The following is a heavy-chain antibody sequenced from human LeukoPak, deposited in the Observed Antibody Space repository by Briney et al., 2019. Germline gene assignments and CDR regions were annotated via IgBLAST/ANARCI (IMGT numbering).Heavy chain of an antibody. Sequence: SETLSLTCTVSGGSISSYYWSWLRQPAGKGLEWIGRIYTSGSTNYNPSLKSRVTMSVDTSKNQFSLKLSSVTAADTAVYYCARDYGGNSSDDAFDIWGQGTMVTVSS. CDR1: GGSISSYY. CDR2: IYTSGST. D-gene: IGHD4-23*01. CDR3: ARDYGGNSSDDAFDI. V-gene: IGHV4-4*07. J-gene: IGHJ3*02.